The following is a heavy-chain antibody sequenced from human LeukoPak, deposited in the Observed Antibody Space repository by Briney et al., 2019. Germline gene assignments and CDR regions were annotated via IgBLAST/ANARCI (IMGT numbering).Heavy chain of an antibody. V-gene: IGHV3-23*01. J-gene: IGHJ4*02. D-gene: IGHD3-22*01. Sequence: GGSLRLSCAASGFTFSSYAMSWVRQAPGKGLEWVSAISGSGGSTYYADSVKGRFTISRDNSKNTLYLQMNSLRAEDTAVYYCAKDSYYYDSSGYYPTPIDYWSQGTLVTVSS. CDR1: GFTFSSYA. CDR3: AKDSYYYDSSGYYPTPIDY. CDR2: ISGSGGST.